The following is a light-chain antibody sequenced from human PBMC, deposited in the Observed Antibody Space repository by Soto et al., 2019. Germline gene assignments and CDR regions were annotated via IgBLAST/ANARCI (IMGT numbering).Light chain of an antibody. CDR2: DAS. CDR3: QQRSNWPPGIT. CDR1: RSINNY. Sequence: EIVLTQSPATLSLSPGERATLSCRASRSINNYLAWYQQRPGQAPRLLFYDASNRATGIPARFNGSGSGTDFTLTITALEPDDSAVYYCQQRSNWPPGITFGQGTKLEIK. J-gene: IGKJ2*01. V-gene: IGKV3-11*01.